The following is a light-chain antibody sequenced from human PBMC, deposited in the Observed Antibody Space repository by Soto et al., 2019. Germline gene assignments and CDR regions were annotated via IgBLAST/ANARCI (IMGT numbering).Light chain of an antibody. Sequence: EIVMTQSPATLSVSPGDRATLSCRASQSVSSSLACYQQKPGQPPRLLIHGASTRATSIPARFSGSGSGTEFTLTISSLQSEDFAVYYCKQYYHWPQVTFGGGTKGDIX. CDR2: GAS. CDR1: QSVSSS. V-gene: IGKV3-15*01. J-gene: IGKJ4*01. CDR3: KQYYHWPQVT.